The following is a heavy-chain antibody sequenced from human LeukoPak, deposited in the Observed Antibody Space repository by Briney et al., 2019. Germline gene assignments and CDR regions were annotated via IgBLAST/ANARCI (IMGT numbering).Heavy chain of an antibody. CDR3: ARDKYGDYVVDY. J-gene: IGHJ4*02. CDR1: GFTFSSYA. Sequence: GGSLRLSCAASGFTFSSYAMSWVRQAPGKGLEWVSSISSSSSYIYYADSVKGRFTISRDNAKNSLYLQMNSLRAEDTAVYYCARDKYGDYVVDYWGQGTLVTVSS. CDR2: ISSSSSYI. D-gene: IGHD4-17*01. V-gene: IGHV3-21*01.